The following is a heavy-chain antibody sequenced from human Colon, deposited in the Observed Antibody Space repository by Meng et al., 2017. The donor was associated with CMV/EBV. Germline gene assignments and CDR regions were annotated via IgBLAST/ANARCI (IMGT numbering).Heavy chain of an antibody. V-gene: IGHV3-23*03. CDR1: RYTFSNYN. Sequence: GGSLRLSCAASRYTFSNYNMSWVRQAPGKGLEWVSIIYSGGSSTYFADSVKGRFTISRDHSKNTLCLQLNSLRAEDTAVCYCAKRKTYSGSSGGFDPWGQGTLVTVSS. CDR3: AKRKTYSGSSGGFDP. J-gene: IGHJ5*02. D-gene: IGHD1-26*01. CDR2: IYSGGSST.